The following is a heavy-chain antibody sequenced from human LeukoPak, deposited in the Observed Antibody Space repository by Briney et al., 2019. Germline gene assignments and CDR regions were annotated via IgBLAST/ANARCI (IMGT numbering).Heavy chain of an antibody. V-gene: IGHV1-46*01. CDR1: GYTFTSYY. D-gene: IGHD5-12*01. Sequence: GASVKVSCKASGYTFTSYYMDWVRQAPGQGLEWVGIINPSGGRTSYTQKFQGRVTMTRDMSTSTVYMQLSSLRSEDTAVYYCARDPKPDSGYDEDLAFDIWGQGTMVIVSS. CDR3: ARDPKPDSGYDEDLAFDI. J-gene: IGHJ3*02. CDR2: INPSGGRT.